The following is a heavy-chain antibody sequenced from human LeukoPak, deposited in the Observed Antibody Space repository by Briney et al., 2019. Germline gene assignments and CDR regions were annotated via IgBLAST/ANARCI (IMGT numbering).Heavy chain of an antibody. D-gene: IGHD4-11*01. V-gene: IGHV1-46*01. J-gene: IGHJ4*02. CDR2: INPSGGNT. Sequence: GASVKVSFKASGDISSSDYIHWVRQAPGQGLEWMGTINPSGGNTGYAQKFHGRVSMTRDTSTSTVYMDLSSLKSEDTAMYYCAREVVGTTIKNFDSWGQGTLVTVSS. CDR3: AREVVGTTIKNFDS. CDR1: GDISSSDY.